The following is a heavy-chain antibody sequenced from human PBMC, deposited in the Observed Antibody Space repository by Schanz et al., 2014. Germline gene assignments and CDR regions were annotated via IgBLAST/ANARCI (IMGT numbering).Heavy chain of an antibody. D-gene: IGHD1-26*01. CDR3: AKGLYGGSHYGWFDP. V-gene: IGHV3-23*04. CDR2: ISGRGDST. CDR1: GFSFSTYA. J-gene: IGHJ5*02. Sequence: EVQLVESGGGLVQPGGSLRLSCAASGFSFSTYAMNWVRQAPGKGLEWVSLISGRGDSTHYADSVKGRFTISRDNSNHTLYLQMNSLRADDAAVYYCAKGLYGGSHYGWFDPWGQGTLVTVSS.